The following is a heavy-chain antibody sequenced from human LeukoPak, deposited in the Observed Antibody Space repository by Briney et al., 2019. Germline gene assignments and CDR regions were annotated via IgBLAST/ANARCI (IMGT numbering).Heavy chain of an antibody. J-gene: IGHJ4*02. CDR2: ISSGGTNI. CDR3: ARGGRGYCSG. Sequence: GGSLRLSCAASGFTFSDYYMYWVRQAPGKGLEWASYISSGGTNIYYADSVKGRFTISRDDSKNSLYLQMNSLRVEDTAVYYCARGGRGYCSGWGQGTLVTVSS. CDR1: GFTFSDYY. D-gene: IGHD2-15*01. V-gene: IGHV3-11*01.